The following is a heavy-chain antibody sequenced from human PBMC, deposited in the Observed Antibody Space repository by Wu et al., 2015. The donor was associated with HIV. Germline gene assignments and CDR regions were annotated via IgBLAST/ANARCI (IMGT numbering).Heavy chain of an antibody. CDR3: ARDRLFSGGYGYGVDYYVLLRYGRR. Sequence: QVQLVQSGAEVKKPGASVKVSCKASGYTFTGYYMHWVRQAPGQGLEWMGWINPNSGGTNYAQKFQGRVTMTRDTSISTAYMELSRLRSDDTAVYYCARDRLFSGGYGYGVDYYVLLRYGRRGAKGPTGHRLL. CDR1: GYTFTGYY. V-gene: IGHV1-2*02. D-gene: IGHD5-12*01. J-gene: IGHJ6*02. CDR2: INPNSGGT.